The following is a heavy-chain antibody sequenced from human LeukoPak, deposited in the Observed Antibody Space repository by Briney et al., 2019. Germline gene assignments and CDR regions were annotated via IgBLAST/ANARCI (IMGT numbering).Heavy chain of an antibody. Sequence: SETLSLTCAVYGGSFSGYYWSWIRQPPGKGLEWIGEINHSGSTNYNPSLKSRVTISVDTSKNQFSLKLSSVTAADTAVYYCARLARKPIVVVPAAMDGEDQKGDFDYWGQGTLVTVSS. CDR1: GGSFSGYY. V-gene: IGHV4-34*01. CDR3: ARLARKPIVVVPAAMDGEDQKGDFDY. D-gene: IGHD2-2*01. CDR2: INHSGST. J-gene: IGHJ4*02.